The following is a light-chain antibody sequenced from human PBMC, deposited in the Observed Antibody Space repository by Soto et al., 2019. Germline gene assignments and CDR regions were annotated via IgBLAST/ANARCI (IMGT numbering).Light chain of an antibody. V-gene: IGLV2-14*01. Sequence: QSALTQPASVSGSPGQSITISCTGTSSDVGGYNYVSWYQQHPGKAPKLMIYEVSNRPSGVSNRFSGSKSGNTASLSISGLQAEDEADYYCSSYTSSSTPYVFGPGTKLTV. J-gene: IGLJ1*01. CDR1: SSDVGGYNY. CDR3: SSYTSSSTPYV. CDR2: EVS.